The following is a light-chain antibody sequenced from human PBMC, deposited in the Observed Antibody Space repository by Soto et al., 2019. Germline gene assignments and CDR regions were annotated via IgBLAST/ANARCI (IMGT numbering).Light chain of an antibody. V-gene: IGKV2-28*01. J-gene: IGKJ4*01. CDR2: LGS. CDR3: VQSLQVPLP. Sequence: IVMTQSPLSLPVSPGEPASISCRSSQSLLHRNGYNYLDWYLQRPGQSPQVLIYLGSNRAPGVPDRFSGSGSGTDLTLKISRVEAVDVGVYYCVQSLQVPLPFGGGTKVEIK. CDR1: QSLLHRNGYNY.